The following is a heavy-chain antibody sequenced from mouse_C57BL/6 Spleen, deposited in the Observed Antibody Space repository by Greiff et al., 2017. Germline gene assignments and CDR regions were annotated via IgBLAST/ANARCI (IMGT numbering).Heavy chain of an antibody. J-gene: IGHJ2*01. Sequence: VQLQQSGAELARPGASVKLSCKASGYTFTSYGISWVKQRTGQGLEWIGEIYPRSGNTYYNEKFKGKATLTADKSSSTAYMELRSLTSEDSAVYFCARYGNYDWGQGTTLTVSS. CDR1: GYTFTSYG. CDR3: ARYGNYD. V-gene: IGHV1-81*01. CDR2: IYPRSGNT. D-gene: IGHD2-1*01.